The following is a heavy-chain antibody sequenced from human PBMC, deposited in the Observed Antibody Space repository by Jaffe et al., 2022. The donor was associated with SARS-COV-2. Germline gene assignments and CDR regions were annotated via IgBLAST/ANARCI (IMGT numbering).Heavy chain of an antibody. Sequence: QARLQESGPGLVKPSETLSLTCTVSGGSISSYYWSWIRQPPGKGLEWIGYIYYSGSTNYNPSLKSRVTISVDTSKNQFSLKLNSVTAADTAVYYCARGQWLPHDAFDIWGQGTVVTVSS. J-gene: IGHJ3*02. D-gene: IGHD6-19*01. CDR3: ARGQWLPHDAFDI. CDR1: GGSISSYY. V-gene: IGHV4-59*01. CDR2: IYYSGST.